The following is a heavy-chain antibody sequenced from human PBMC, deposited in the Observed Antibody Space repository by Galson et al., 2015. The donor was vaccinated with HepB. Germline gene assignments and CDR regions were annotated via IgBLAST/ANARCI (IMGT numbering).Heavy chain of an antibody. CDR2: INQDGSEK. Sequence: SLRLSCAASGFTVSSSYMSWVRQAPGKGLEWVANINQDGSEKYYVDSVKGRFTISRDNAKNSLYLQMSSLRAEDTALYYCAKGYYMDVWGKGTTVTVSS. CDR1: GFTVSSSY. CDR3: AKGYYMDV. J-gene: IGHJ6*03. V-gene: IGHV3-7*03.